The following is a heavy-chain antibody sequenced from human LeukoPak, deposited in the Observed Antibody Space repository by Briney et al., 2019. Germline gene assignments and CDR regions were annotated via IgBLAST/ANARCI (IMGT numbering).Heavy chain of an antibody. CDR2: ISYDGSNK. CDR1: GFTFSSYA. V-gene: IGHV3-30*04. CDR3: ARVPPAVAGIDY. J-gene: IGHJ4*02. D-gene: IGHD6-19*01. Sequence: GGSLRLSCAASGFTFSSYAMHWVRQAPGKGLEWVAVISYDGSNKYYADSVKGRFTISRDNSKNTLYLQMNSLRAEDTAVYYCARVPPAVAGIDYWGQGTLVTVSS.